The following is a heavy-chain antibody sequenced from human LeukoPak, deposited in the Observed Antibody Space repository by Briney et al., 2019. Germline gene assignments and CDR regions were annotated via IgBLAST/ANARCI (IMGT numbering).Heavy chain of an antibody. Sequence: WGSLRLSCAASGFTFSSYALSWVRQAPGKGLEWVAAISGGGGSTYSAGSVKGRFTISRDNSKNTLYLQMNSLRAEDTAVYYCARYIVLLTAAPHWPYSYGLDVWGQGTTVSVSS. CDR2: ISGGGGST. CDR1: GFTFSSYA. V-gene: IGHV3-23*01. J-gene: IGHJ6*01. CDR3: ARYIVLLTAAPHWPYSYGLDV. D-gene: IGHD2-2*01.